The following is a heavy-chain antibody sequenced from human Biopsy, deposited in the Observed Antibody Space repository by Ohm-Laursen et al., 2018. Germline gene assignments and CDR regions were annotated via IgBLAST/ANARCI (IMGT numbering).Heavy chain of an antibody. J-gene: IGHJ5*02. D-gene: IGHD3-3*01. CDR2: ISGSSTS. CDR3: ARDLYDFCGGCPFDP. Sequence: GSLRLSCTAFRFTFSSDAMSWVRQAPGKGLEWVSAISGSSTSYYADTVKGRFTISRDNSKNTLYLQMNSLRAEDTAMYYCARDLYDFCGGCPFDPWGQGTLVTVS. CDR1: RFTFSSDA. V-gene: IGHV3-23*01.